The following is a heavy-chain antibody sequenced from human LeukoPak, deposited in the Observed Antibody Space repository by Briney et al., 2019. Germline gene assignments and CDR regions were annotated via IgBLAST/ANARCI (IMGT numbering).Heavy chain of an antibody. V-gene: IGHV7-4-1*02. CDR3: AAKVGLGYCSGGICNDYFDY. J-gene: IGHJ4*02. CDR2: INTNTGNP. D-gene: IGHD2-15*01. Sequence: GASVKVSCKASGYTFTSYAMNWVRQAPGQGLEWMGWINTNTGNPTYAQGFTGRFVFSLDTSVSTAYLQIIRLKAEDTAVYYCAAKVGLGYCSGGICNDYFDYWGQGTLVTVSS. CDR1: GYTFTSYA.